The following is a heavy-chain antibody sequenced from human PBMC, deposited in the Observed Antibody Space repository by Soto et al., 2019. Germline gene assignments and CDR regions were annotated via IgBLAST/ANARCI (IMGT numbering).Heavy chain of an antibody. V-gene: IGHV4-59*01. CDR1: GGSITTYF. J-gene: IGHJ6*02. CDR3: ARDAYGGNFYHYAEGV. D-gene: IGHD4-17*01. CDR2: ISASGNT. Sequence: SETLSLTCSVSGGSITTYFWNWIRQSPGKEPEWIGYISASGNTNYHPSFRSRVSISRDTSKNQFFLMLSSLTAADSAVYYSARDAYGGNFYHYAEGVWGQGITVTVSS.